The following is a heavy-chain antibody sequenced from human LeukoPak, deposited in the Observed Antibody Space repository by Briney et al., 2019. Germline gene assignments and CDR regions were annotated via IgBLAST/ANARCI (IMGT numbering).Heavy chain of an antibody. V-gene: IGHV3-48*03. CDR3: ARGGSSSGIIFQD. D-gene: IGHD3-22*01. Sequence: GGSLRLSCAASRFTFTSYEMNWVRQAPGKGLEWVSYISSRGGTIYYADSVKDRFTISRDNAKNSLYLQMNSLRAEDTAVYYCARGGSSSGIIFQDWGQGTLVTVSS. CDR2: ISSRGGTI. J-gene: IGHJ1*01. CDR1: RFTFTSYE.